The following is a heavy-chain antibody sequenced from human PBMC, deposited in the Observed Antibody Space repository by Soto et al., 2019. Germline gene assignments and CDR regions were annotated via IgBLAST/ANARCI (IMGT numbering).Heavy chain of an antibody. CDR2: IIPILGIA. CDR1: GGTFSSYT. D-gene: IGHD4-17*01. J-gene: IGHJ4*02. CDR3: AKDYGGKDGDY. Sequence: QVQLVQSGAEVKKPGSSVKVSCKASGGTFSSYTISWVRQAPGQGLEWMGRIIPILGIANYAQKFQGRVTIPADKSTRTAYMELSSLRSEDTAVYYCAKDYGGKDGDYWGQGTLVTVSS. V-gene: IGHV1-69*08.